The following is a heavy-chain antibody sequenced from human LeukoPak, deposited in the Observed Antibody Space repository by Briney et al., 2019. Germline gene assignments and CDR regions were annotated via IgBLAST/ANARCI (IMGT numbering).Heavy chain of an antibody. Sequence: GGSLRLSCAASGFTFSNYAMHWVRQAPGKGLEWVANIKEDGSEIYYVDSVKGRFTISRDNAKNSLYLQMSSLRAEDTAVYYCARGQTWGQGTLVIVSS. CDR3: ARGQT. V-gene: IGHV3-7*01. J-gene: IGHJ4*02. CDR2: IKEDGSEI. CDR1: GFTFSNYA.